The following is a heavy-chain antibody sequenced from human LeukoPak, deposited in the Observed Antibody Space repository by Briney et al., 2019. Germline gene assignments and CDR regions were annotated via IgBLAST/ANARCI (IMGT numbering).Heavy chain of an antibody. Sequence: ASVKVSCKASGYTFTSYYMHWVRQAPGQGLEWMGIINPSGGSTSYAQTLQGRVTMTRDTSTSTVYMELSSLRSEDTAVYYCARDRIMITFGGGIDYWGQGTLVTVSS. CDR2: INPSGGST. J-gene: IGHJ4*02. D-gene: IGHD3-16*01. V-gene: IGHV1-46*01. CDR3: ARDRIMITFGGGIDY. CDR1: GYTFTSYY.